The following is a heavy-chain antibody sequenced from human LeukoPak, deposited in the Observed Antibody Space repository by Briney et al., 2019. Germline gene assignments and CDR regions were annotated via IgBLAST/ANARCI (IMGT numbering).Heavy chain of an antibody. CDR3: AKSTTGSLDY. J-gene: IGHJ4*02. CDR1: GFTFSSYG. V-gene: IGHV3-30*18. D-gene: IGHD3-10*01. CDR2: ISYDGSNK. Sequence: PGGSLRLSCAASGFTFSSYGMHWVRQAPGKGLEWVAVISYDGSNKYYADSVKGRFTISRDNSKNTLYLQMNSLRAEDTAVCYCAKSTTGSLDYWGQGTLVTVSS.